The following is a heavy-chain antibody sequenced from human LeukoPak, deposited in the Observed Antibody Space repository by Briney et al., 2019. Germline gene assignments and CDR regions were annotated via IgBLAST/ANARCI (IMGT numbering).Heavy chain of an antibody. CDR2: IHHSGST. V-gene: IGHV4-34*01. J-gene: IGHJ4*02. CDR1: VGSFSGYY. Sequence: SETLSLTCAVYVGSFSGYYWSWIRHPPGKGLEWIGEIHHSGSTNYNPSLKSRVTISVDTSKNQFSLKLSSVTAADTAVYYCARGNAFDYWGQGTLVTVSS. CDR3: ARGNAFDY. D-gene: IGHD2-8*01.